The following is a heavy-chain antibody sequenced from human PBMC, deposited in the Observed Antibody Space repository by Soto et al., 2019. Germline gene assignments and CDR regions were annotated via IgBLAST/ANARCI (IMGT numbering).Heavy chain of an antibody. D-gene: IGHD3-10*01. CDR3: TRDQHYYGSGSYYYYGMDV. Sequence: LRLSCAASGFTFSSYSMNWVRQAPGKGLEWVSYISSSSSTIYYADSVKGRFTISRDNAKNSLHLQMNSLRDEDTAVYYCTRDQHYYGSGSYYYYGMDVWGQGTTVTVSS. J-gene: IGHJ6*02. CDR2: ISSSSSTI. V-gene: IGHV3-48*02. CDR1: GFTFSSYS.